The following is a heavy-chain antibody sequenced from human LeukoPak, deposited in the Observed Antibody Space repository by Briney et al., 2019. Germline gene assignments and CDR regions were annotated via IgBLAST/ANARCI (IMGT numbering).Heavy chain of an antibody. J-gene: IGHJ5*02. D-gene: IGHD4-17*01. Sequence: NPSKTLSLTCTVSGGSISSSSYYWGWIRQPPGKGQEWIGSIYYSGSTYYNPPLKSRVTVSVDTSKNQFSLKLSSVTAADTAVYYCARHYHGDYLGNWFDPWGQGTLVTVSS. V-gene: IGHV4-39*01. CDR2: IYYSGST. CDR1: GGSISSSSYY. CDR3: ARHYHGDYLGNWFDP.